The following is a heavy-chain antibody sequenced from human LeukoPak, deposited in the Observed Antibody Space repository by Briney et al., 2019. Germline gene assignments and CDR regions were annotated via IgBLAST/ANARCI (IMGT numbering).Heavy chain of an antibody. D-gene: IGHD3-22*01. J-gene: IGHJ4*02. CDR2: INPSGGST. CDR1: GYTFTSYY. V-gene: IGHV1-46*01. CDR3: ARVRADSSGYYLYYFDY. Sequence: ASVKVSCKASGYTFTSYYMHWVRQAPGQGLEWMGIINPSGGSTSYAQKFQGRVTMTRDTSTSTVYMELSSLRSEDTAVYYCARVRADSSGYYLYYFDYWGQGTLVTVSS.